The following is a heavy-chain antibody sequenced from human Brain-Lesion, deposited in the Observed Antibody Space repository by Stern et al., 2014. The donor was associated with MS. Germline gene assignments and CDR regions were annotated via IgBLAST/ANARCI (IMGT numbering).Heavy chain of an antibody. J-gene: IGHJ4*02. V-gene: IGHV3-30*01. CDR3: ARGGAVTTSDYYLDY. CDR2: ISYDGSDK. D-gene: IGHD4-17*01. CDR1: GFPFSYHA. Sequence: VQLVESGGGVVQPGRSLRLSCAASGFPFSYHAMHWVRQAPGKGLEWGALISYDGSDKNDADSVKGRFTISRDNSRNTLYLQMNSLRVDDTAVYYCARGGAVTTSDYYLDYWGQGILVTVSS.